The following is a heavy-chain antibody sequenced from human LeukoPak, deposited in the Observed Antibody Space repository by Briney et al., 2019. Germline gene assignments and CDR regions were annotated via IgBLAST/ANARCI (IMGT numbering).Heavy chain of an antibody. CDR3: TRRFSTSFDF. J-gene: IGHJ4*02. Sequence: GGSLRLSCTASGFTFVDYTMSWVRQAPGKGLEWVGFIRSKAYGGTTEYAASVKGRFTISRDDSKTIAYLQMNSLKTEDTAVYYCTRRFSTSFDFWGQGTLVTVSS. CDR2: IRSKAYGGTT. D-gene: IGHD5/OR15-5a*01. V-gene: IGHV3-49*04. CDR1: GFTFVDYT.